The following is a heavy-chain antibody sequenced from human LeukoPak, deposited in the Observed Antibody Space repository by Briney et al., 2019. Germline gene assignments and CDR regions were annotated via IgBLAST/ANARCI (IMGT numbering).Heavy chain of an antibody. CDR3: ARRVLDCSSTSCHTGYAFDI. Sequence: SETLSLTCAVSGYSISSGYCWGWIRQPPGKGLEWIGSIYHCGSIYYNPSLKSRVTISVDTSKNQFSLKLSSVTAADTAVYYCARRVLDCSSTSCHTGYAFDIWGQGTMVTVSS. D-gene: IGHD2-2*02. V-gene: IGHV4-38-2*01. CDR1: GYSISSGYC. J-gene: IGHJ3*02. CDR2: IYHCGSI.